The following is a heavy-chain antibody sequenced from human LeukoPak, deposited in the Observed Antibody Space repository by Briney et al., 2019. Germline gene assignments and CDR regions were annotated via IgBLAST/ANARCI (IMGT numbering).Heavy chain of an antibody. J-gene: IGHJ1*01. D-gene: IGHD3-10*01. CDR3: ARHDYYGSGSYSYFQN. CDR1: GGSISSSSYY. Sequence: SETLSLTCTVSGGSISSSSYYWGWIRQPPGMGLEWIGSIYYSGSTFYNPSLKSRVTISVDTSKNQFFLKLSSVTAADTAVYYCARHDYYGSGSYSYFQNWGQGTLVTVSS. V-gene: IGHV4-39*01. CDR2: IYYSGST.